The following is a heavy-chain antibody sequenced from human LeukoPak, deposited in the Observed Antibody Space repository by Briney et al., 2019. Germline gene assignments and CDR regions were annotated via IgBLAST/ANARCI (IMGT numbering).Heavy chain of an antibody. V-gene: IGHV3-74*03. D-gene: IGHD6-13*01. Sequence: GGSLRLSCAASGFTLSSYWMHWVRQVPGKGLVWVSRINSDGSRTEYADSVKGRFTISRDNSKNTLYLQMNSLRAEDTAVYYCASGPAAAFDYWGQGTLVTVSS. CDR3: ASGPAAAFDY. CDR2: INSDGSRT. CDR1: GFTLSSYW. J-gene: IGHJ4*02.